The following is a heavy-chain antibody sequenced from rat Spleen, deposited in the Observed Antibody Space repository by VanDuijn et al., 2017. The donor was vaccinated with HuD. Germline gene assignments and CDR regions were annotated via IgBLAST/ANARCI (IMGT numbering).Heavy chain of an antibody. Sequence: EVQLVESGGGLVQPGRSLKLSCAASGFTFSNYDMAWVRQAPTKGLEWVASISTSGGSTYYRDSVKGRFTVSRDNAKSTLYLQMDSLRSEDTATYYCARQGGTTPVMDAWGQGASVTVSS. CDR1: GFTFSNYD. D-gene: IGHD1-5*01. CDR3: ARQGGTTPVMDA. J-gene: IGHJ4*01. V-gene: IGHV5-25*01. CDR2: ISTSGGST.